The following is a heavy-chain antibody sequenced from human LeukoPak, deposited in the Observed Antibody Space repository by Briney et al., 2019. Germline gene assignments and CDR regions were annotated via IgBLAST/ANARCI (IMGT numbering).Heavy chain of an antibody. Sequence: TGGSLRLSCAASGFTFSNYWMSWVRQAPGKGLEWVANIKQDGSEKYYVDSVEGRFTISRDNAKNSLYLQMNSLRAEDTALYYCAREDQPRGTFDYWGQGILVTVSS. D-gene: IGHD2-15*01. J-gene: IGHJ4*02. CDR1: GFTFSNYW. CDR3: AREDQPRGTFDY. CDR2: IKQDGSEK. V-gene: IGHV3-7*05.